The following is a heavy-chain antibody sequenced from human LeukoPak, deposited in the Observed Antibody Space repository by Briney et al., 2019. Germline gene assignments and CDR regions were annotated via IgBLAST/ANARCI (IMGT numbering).Heavy chain of an antibody. CDR3: ARSQPLYSGSYYSFDY. Sequence: GGSLRLSCAASEFTFRNYWMTWVRQAPGKGLEWVANIKQDGSEKYYVDSVKGRFTISRDNAKNSLYLQMNSLRAEDTAVYYCARSQPLYSGSYYSFDYWGQGTLVTVSS. J-gene: IGHJ4*02. V-gene: IGHV3-7*01. CDR1: EFTFRNYW. D-gene: IGHD1-26*01. CDR2: IKQDGSEK.